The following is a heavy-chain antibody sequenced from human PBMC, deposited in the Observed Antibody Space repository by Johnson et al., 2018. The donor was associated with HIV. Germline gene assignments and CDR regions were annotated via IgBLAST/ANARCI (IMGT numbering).Heavy chain of an antibody. D-gene: IGHD3-22*01. CDR2: ISYDGSNK. CDR1: GFTFSSYA. J-gene: IGHJ3*02. CDR3: ARGGNYYDSSGYPHDAFDI. V-gene: IGHV3-30-3*01. Sequence: QVQLVESGGGVVQPGRSLRLSCAASGFTFSSYAMHWVRQAPGKGLEWVAVISYDGSNKYYADSVKGRFTISRDNSKNTLYLQMNSLRAEDTAAYYCARGGNYYDSSGYPHDAFDIWGQGTMVTVSS.